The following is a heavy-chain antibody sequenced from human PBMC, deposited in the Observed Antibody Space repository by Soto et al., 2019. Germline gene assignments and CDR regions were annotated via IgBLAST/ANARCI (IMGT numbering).Heavy chain of an antibody. CDR1: GFTFRSYA. CDR2: ISYDGEKT. J-gene: IGHJ4*02. Sequence: QVQLVESGGGVVQPGRSLRLSCAASGFTFRSYAMHWVRQTPGKGLEWVAYISYDGEKTYYADSVKGRFTISRDNYQNTLFLKRSSITFEDTSVYSCVRGHGSGSFRLDYWGRGTLVHVS. CDR3: VRGHGSGSFRLDY. D-gene: IGHD3-10*01. V-gene: IGHV3-30*03.